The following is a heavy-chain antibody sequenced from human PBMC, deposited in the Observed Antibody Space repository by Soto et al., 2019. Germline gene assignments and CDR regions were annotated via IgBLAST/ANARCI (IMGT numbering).Heavy chain of an antibody. CDR2: MIPAVGIT. D-gene: IGHD6-13*01. Sequence: QGQLVQSGAEVKKPGSSVKVSCKASGDTFSSYSLIWVRQAPGQGLEWMGRMIPAVGITNYAQKFQDRLTITADKSTSTVHMELRSLRSEDTAVYYCATLPVSPWYFDYWGQGTLVTVSS. J-gene: IGHJ4*02. CDR3: ATLPVSPWYFDY. CDR1: GDTFSSYS. V-gene: IGHV1-69*02.